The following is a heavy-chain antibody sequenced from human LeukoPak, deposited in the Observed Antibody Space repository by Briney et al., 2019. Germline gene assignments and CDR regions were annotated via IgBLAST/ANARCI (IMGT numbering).Heavy chain of an antibody. CDR2: IIPIFGTA. D-gene: IGHD2-2*01. CDR1: GGTFSSYA. J-gene: IGHJ3*02. CDR3: ARETNATSRGIGAFVI. Sequence: SVKVSCRASGGTFSSYAISWVRQAPGQGLEWMGGIIPIFGTANYAQKFQGRVTITTDESTSTAYMELSSLRSEDTAVYYCARETNATSRGIGAFVIWGQGTMVTVSS. V-gene: IGHV1-69*05.